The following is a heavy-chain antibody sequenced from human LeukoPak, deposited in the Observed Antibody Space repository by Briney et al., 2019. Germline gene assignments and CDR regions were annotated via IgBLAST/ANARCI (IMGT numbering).Heavy chain of an antibody. CDR3: ARSGDCSSTSCYKYYYYYMDV. CDR1: GYTFTSYG. CDR2: IFPIFGTA. J-gene: IGHJ6*03. D-gene: IGHD2-2*02. V-gene: IGHV1-69*05. Sequence: GASVKVSCKASGYTFTSYGISWVRQAPGQGLEWMGGIFPIFGTANYAQKFQGRVTITTDESTSTAYMELSSLRSEDTAVYYCARSGDCSSTSCYKYYYYYMDVWGKGTTVTVSS.